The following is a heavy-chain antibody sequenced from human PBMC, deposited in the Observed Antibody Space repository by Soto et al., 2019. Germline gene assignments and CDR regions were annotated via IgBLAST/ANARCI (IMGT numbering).Heavy chain of an antibody. CDR2: IYYSGST. Sequence: PSESLSLNCPVSGCSFSSGDDYWSWVRQPPGKGLEWIGYIYYSGSTNYNPSLKSRVSISLDTSKNQFSLRLTSVTAADTAVYYCARIPVDTYMINWFDPWGQGTLVTVSS. CDR3: ARIPVDTYMINWFDP. CDR1: GCSFSSGDDY. V-gene: IGHV4-61*08. J-gene: IGHJ5*02. D-gene: IGHD5-18*01.